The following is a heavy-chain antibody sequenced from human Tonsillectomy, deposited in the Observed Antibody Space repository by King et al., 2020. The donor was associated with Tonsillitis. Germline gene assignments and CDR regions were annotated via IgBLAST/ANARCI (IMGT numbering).Heavy chain of an antibody. D-gene: IGHD4-17*01. CDR1: GFSLSTSGMC. Sequence: VTLKESGPALVKPTQTLTLTCTFSGFSLSTSGMCVSWIRQPPGKALEWLARIDWDDDKYYSTSLKTRLTISKDTSKNQVVLTMTNMDPVDTATYYCARLTGDYGDYGRYYYYMDVWGKGTTVAVSS. J-gene: IGHJ6*03. V-gene: IGHV2-70*11. CDR2: IDWDDDK. CDR3: ARLTGDYGDYGRYYYYMDV.